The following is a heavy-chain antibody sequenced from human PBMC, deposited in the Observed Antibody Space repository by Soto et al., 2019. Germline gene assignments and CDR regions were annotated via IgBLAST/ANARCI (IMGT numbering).Heavy chain of an antibody. CDR3: GTADGSGSYRHFDY. CDR2: TIPIVGQP. V-gene: IGHV1-69*08. Sequence: QVQLVQSGAEVKKPGTSVKVSCKASGGTFSSYTFSWVRQAPGQGLAWMGRTIPIVGQPNYAQKFKGRATITADKSASTSYLELSSLRSEDTAVYYCGTADGSGSYRHFDYWGLGPLVT. CDR1: GGTFSSYT. D-gene: IGHD3-10*01. J-gene: IGHJ4*02.